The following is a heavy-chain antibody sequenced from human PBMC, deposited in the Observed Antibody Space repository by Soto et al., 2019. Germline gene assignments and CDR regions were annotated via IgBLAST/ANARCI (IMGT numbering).Heavy chain of an antibody. Sequence: QVQLVESGGGVVQPGRSLRLSCAASGFIFSSYAMHWVRRAPGKGLEWVAAISFDGSSEYYADSVKGRFKISRESSRKALFLQKDNVRFEDTAVYFCATEYYRQWMDPDIRFGPWGDGTQV. CDR3: ATEYYRQWMDPDIRFGP. CDR1: GFIFSSYA. D-gene: IGHD6-19*01. V-gene: IGHV3-30-3*01. J-gene: IGHJ5*02. CDR2: ISFDGSSE.